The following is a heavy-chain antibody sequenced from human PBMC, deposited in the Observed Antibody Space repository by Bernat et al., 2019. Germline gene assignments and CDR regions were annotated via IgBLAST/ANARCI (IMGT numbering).Heavy chain of an antibody. D-gene: IGHD4-23*01. Sequence: QLQLQESGPGLVKPSETLSITCTVSGGSISSSRYCWGWIRQPPGKGLEWIGSIYYSGSSYYNPSLKSRLTISVDTSKNQFSLKLSSVTAADTAVYYCARPPGWDYGGYFWYFDLWGRGTLVTVSS. J-gene: IGHJ2*01. CDR1: GGSISSSRYC. CDR2: IYYSGSS. CDR3: ARPPGWDYGGYFWYFDL. V-gene: IGHV4-39*01.